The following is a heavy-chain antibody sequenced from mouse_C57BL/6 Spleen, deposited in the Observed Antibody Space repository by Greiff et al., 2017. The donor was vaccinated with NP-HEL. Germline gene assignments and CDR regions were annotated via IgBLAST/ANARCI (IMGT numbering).Heavy chain of an antibody. CDR3: ARSYDYPWYFDV. V-gene: IGHV5-17*01. CDR2: ISSGSSTI. D-gene: IGHD2-4*01. J-gene: IGHJ1*03. CDR1: GFTFSDYG. Sequence: EVKLMESGGGLVKPGGSLKLSCAASGFTFSDYGMHWVRQAPEKGLEWVAYISSGSSTIYYADTVKGRFTISRDNAKNTLFLQMTSLRSEDTAMYYCARSYDYPWYFDVWGTGTTVTVSS.